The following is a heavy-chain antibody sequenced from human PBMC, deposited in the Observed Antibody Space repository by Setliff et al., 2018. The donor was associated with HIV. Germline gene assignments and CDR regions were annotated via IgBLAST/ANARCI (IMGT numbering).Heavy chain of an antibody. CDR3: ARGEVTTVRYFDL. CDR2: IVHSGDT. D-gene: IGHD3-3*01. CDR1: GGSFSGYY. V-gene: IGHV4-34*01. J-gene: IGHJ2*01. Sequence: SETLSLTCAVSGGSFSGYYWNWIRQPPGKGLEWMGEIVHSGDTNYNPSLKSRVIISVDVSKNQFSLNLNSVTAADTAVYYCARGEVTTVRYFDLWGRGTLVTVSS.